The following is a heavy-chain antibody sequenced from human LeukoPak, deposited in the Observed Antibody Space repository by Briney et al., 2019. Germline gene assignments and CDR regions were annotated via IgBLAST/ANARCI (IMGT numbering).Heavy chain of an antibody. CDR1: GFTFSDYW. CDR3: ARAYAGGIFDS. Sequence: GGSLRLSCVASGFTFSDYWMSWVRQAPGKGLEWVANIKEDGSENYYVDSVRGRFTISRDNAKNSLYLQMNSLRAEDTALYYCARAYAGGIFDSWGQGTLVTVSS. CDR2: IKEDGSEN. D-gene: IGHD3-16*01. J-gene: IGHJ4*02. V-gene: IGHV3-7*04.